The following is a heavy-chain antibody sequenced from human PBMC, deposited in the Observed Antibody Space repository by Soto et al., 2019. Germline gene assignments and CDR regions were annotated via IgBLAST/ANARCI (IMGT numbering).Heavy chain of an antibody. V-gene: IGHV3-74*01. CDR3: ARVGGYSSGLYGRNYYHYYMDV. J-gene: IGHJ6*03. D-gene: IGHD6-19*01. Sequence: GGSLRLSCAASGFAFSTYWMHWVRQGPGKGLVWVSRINGDGSTTTYADSVRGRFTISRDNAKNTLYLQMNSLRAEDTAVYYCARVGGYSSGLYGRNYYHYYMDVWGKGTTVTVSS. CDR1: GFAFSTYW. CDR2: INGDGSTT.